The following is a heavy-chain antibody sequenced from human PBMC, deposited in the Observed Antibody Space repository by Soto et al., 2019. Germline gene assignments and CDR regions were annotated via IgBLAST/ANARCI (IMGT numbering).Heavy chain of an antibody. CDR1: VGSVSRGSYH. CDR3: AKWGYPAMKAFDF. V-gene: IGHV4-61*01. Sequence: SEYLSLTVTAPVGSVSRGSYHWNGSRHAPGSGLEWIGFIHHTGSNTYSPSLRSRVTMSVDTSRNQFSLMMTSVTAAETAVYYCAKWGYPAMKAFDFWGLGTMV. J-gene: IGHJ3*01. CDR2: IHHTGSN. D-gene: IGHD1-26*01.